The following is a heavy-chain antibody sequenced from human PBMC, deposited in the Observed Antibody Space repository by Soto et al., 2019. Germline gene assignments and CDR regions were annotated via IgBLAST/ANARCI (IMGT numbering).Heavy chain of an antibody. CDR1: GGTFSSYA. V-gene: IGHV1-69*13. CDR3: AKDHYGSEIYGMDV. J-gene: IGHJ6*02. D-gene: IGHD3-10*01. Sequence: SVKVSCKASGGTFSSYAISWVRQAPGQGLEWMGGIIPIFGTANYAQKFQGRVTITADESTSTAYMELSSLRPEDTALYYCAKDHYGSEIYGMDVWGQGTTVTVSS. CDR2: IIPIFGTA.